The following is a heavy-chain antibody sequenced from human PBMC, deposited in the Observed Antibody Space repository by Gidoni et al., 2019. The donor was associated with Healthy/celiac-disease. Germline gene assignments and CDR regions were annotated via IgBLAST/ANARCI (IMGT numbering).Heavy chain of an antibody. CDR1: GFTFSSYA. V-gene: IGHV3-23*04. J-gene: IGHJ4*02. CDR3: AKYWRVDYYDSSGYSQIDY. D-gene: IGHD3-22*01. Sequence: EVQLVESGGGLVQPGGSLRLSCAASGFTFSSYAMSWVRQAPGKGLEWVSAISGSGGSTYYADSVKGRFTISRDNSKNTLYLQMNSLRAEDTAVYYCAKYWRVDYYDSSGYSQIDYWGQGTLVTVSS. CDR2: ISGSGGST.